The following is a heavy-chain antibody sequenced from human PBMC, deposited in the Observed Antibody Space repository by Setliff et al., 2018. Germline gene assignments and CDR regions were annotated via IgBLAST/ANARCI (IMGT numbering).Heavy chain of an antibody. CDR3: ARLVSGYDFWSGYWNYYYYYYYMDV. Sequence: ASVKVSCKASGYTFTSYDINWVRQATGQGLEWMGWMNPNSGNTGYAQKFQGRVTMTRNTSISTAYMELSRLRAEDTAVYYCARLVSGYDFWSGYWNYYYYYYYMDVWGKGTTVTVSS. D-gene: IGHD3-3*01. V-gene: IGHV1-8*02. CDR2: MNPNSGNT. J-gene: IGHJ6*03. CDR1: GYTFTSYD.